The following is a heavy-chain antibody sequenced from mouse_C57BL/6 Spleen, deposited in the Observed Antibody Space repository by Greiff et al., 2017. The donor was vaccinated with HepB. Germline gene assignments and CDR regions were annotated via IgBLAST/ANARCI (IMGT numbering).Heavy chain of an antibody. V-gene: IGHV5-4*01. J-gene: IGHJ2*01. Sequence: EVKLVESGGGLVKPGGSLKLSCAASGFTFSSYAMSWVRQTPDKRLEWVATISDGGSYTYYPDNVKGRFTISRDNAKNNLYLQMSHLKSEDTAMYYCARETSVVDYWGQGTTLTVSS. D-gene: IGHD1-1*01. CDR3: ARETSVVDY. CDR1: GFTFSSYA. CDR2: ISDGGSYT.